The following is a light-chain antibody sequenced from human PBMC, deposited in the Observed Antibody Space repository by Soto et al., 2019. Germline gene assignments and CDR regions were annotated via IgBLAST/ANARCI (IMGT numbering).Light chain of an antibody. CDR3: QQYDTSPRT. CDR1: QSVSSY. J-gene: IGKJ1*01. Sequence: ELVLTQSPATLSLSAGERATLSCRASQSVSSYLAWYQQKTGQAPRLLIYDESNRATGIPDRFSGSGSGTDLSLTISRLEPEDFAVYYCQQYDTSPRTCGQGTKVDIK. V-gene: IGKV3-11*01. CDR2: DES.